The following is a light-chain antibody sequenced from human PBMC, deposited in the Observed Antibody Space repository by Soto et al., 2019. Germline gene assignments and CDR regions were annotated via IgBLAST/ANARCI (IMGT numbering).Light chain of an antibody. V-gene: IGKV1-9*01. CDR3: QQLFDSPIT. J-gene: IGKJ5*01. CDR2: AAS. CDR1: QVISTS. Sequence: DIQLTPSPSSLSPSTGEGATLTCRASQVISTSLAWYQVKPGKAPKLLIYAASTLESGVPSRFSGSVSGTEFSLNITRLHTEDLATYYCQQLFDSPITFGQGTRLEIK.